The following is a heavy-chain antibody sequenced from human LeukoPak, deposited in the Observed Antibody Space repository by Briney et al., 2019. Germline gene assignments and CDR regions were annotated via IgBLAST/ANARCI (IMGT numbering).Heavy chain of an antibody. Sequence: SVKVSCKASGGTFSSYAVSWVRQAPGQGLEWMGRIIPIFGIANYAQKFQGRVTITADKSTCTAYMELSSLRSEDTAVYYCARDQVGATTGYFDYWGQGTLVTVSS. CDR3: ARDQVGATTGYFDY. D-gene: IGHD1-26*01. J-gene: IGHJ4*02. V-gene: IGHV1-69*04. CDR2: IIPIFGIA. CDR1: GGTFSSYA.